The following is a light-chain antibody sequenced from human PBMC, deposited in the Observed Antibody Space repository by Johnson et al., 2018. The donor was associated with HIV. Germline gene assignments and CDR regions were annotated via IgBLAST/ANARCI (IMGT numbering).Light chain of an antibody. CDR3: GTWDSSLSAHFV. CDR2: EKN. V-gene: IGLV1-51*02. CDR1: SSNIGNNY. J-gene: IGLJ1*01. Sequence: QPVLTQPPSVSAAPGQKVTISCSGSSSNIGNNYVSWYQQLPGTAPKLLIYEKNKRPSGIPDRFSASKSGTSATLVITGLQTGDEADYYCGTWDSSLSAHFVFGTGTSVTV.